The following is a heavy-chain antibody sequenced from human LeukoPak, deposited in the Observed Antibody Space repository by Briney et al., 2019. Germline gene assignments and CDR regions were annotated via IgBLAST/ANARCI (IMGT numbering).Heavy chain of an antibody. CDR1: GFTFSSYE. CDR2: ISSSGSTI. D-gene: IGHD2-15*01. J-gene: IGHJ3*02. Sequence: PGGSLRLSCAASGFTFSSYEMNWVRQAPGKGLEWVSYISSSGSTIYYEDSVKGRFTISRDNAKNSLYLQMNSLRAEDTAVYYCARGDCSGGSCYLGAFDIWGQGTMVTVSS. V-gene: IGHV3-48*03. CDR3: ARGDCSGGSCYLGAFDI.